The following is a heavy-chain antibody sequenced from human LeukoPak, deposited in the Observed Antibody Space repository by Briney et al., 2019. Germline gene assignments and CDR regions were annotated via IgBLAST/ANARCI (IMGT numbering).Heavy chain of an antibody. D-gene: IGHD1-7*01. Sequence: PGGSLRLSCAASGFTFSDYGMHWVRQAPGKGLEWVAFIRYDESHKYYADSVKGRFTISRDNSKNTLYLQMSSLRAEDTAVYYCAKQRELLVDYWGQGTLVTVSS. V-gene: IGHV3-30*02. CDR3: AKQRELLVDY. J-gene: IGHJ4*02. CDR2: IRYDESHK. CDR1: GFTFSDYG.